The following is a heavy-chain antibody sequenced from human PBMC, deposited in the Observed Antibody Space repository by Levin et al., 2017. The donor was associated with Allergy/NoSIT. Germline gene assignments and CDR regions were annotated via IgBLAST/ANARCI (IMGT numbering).Heavy chain of an antibody. CDR1: GFTFSSYW. CDR3: ARGRSFAYQLPADDAFDI. D-gene: IGHD2-2*01. V-gene: IGHV3-7*01. Sequence: PGGSLRLSCAASGFTFSSYWMSWVRQAPGKGLEWVANIKQDGSEKYYVDSVKGRFTISRDNAKNSLYLQMNSLRAEDTAVYYCARGRSFAYQLPADDAFDIWGQGTMVTVSS. CDR2: IKQDGSEK. J-gene: IGHJ3*02.